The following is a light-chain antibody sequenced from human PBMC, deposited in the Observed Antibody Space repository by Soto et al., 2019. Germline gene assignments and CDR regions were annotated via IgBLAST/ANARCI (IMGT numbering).Light chain of an antibody. J-gene: IGKJ1*01. CDR3: QQYNNWPRT. V-gene: IGKV3-15*01. CDR2: GAS. CDR1: QSVGNL. Sequence: EIVLAQSPATLSLSPGERATLSCRASQSVGNLLAWYQQKPGQAPRLLIYGASTRATGIPARFSGSGSGTEFTLTISSLQSEDFAVYYCQQYNNWPRTFGQGTKVEIK.